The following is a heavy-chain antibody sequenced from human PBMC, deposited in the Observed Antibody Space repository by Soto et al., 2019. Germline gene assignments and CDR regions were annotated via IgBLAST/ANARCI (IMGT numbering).Heavy chain of an antibody. V-gene: IGHV1-69*06. CDR2: IIPIFGTA. J-gene: IGHJ5*02. CDR3: AREGLDSSGPHNWFDP. Sequence: VKVSCKASGGTFSSYAISWVRQAPGQGLEWMGGIIPIFGTANYAQKFQGRVTITADKSTSTAYMELSSLRSEDTAVYYCAREGLDSSGPHNWFDPWGQGTLVTVSS. CDR1: GGTFSSYA. D-gene: IGHD3-22*01.